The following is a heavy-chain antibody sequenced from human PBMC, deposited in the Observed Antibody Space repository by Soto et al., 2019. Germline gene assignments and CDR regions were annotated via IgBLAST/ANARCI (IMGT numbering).Heavy chain of an antibody. Sequence: PGGSLRLSCAASGFTFSSYAMSWVRQAPGKGLEWVSAISGSGGNTGYAQKFQGRVTMTRNTSISTAYMELSSLRSEDTAVYYCARGGVFFFAAPTNPFDYWGQGTLVTVSS. CDR3: ARGGVFFFAAPTNPFDY. D-gene: IGHD3-10*01. CDR2: ISGSGGNT. V-gene: IGHV3-23*01. J-gene: IGHJ4*02. CDR1: GFTFSSYA.